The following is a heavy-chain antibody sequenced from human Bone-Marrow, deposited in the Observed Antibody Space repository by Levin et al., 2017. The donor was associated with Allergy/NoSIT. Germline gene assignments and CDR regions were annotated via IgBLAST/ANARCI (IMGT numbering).Heavy chain of an antibody. CDR3: ARDSAWFDP. CDR1: GGSISSYY. Sequence: SQTLSLTCTVSGGSISSYYWSWIRQPPGKGLEWIGYIYYSGSTNYNPSLKSRVTISVDTSKNQFSLKLSSVTAADTAVYYCARDSAWFDPWGQGTLVTVSS. J-gene: IGHJ5*02. V-gene: IGHV4-59*01. CDR2: IYYSGST.